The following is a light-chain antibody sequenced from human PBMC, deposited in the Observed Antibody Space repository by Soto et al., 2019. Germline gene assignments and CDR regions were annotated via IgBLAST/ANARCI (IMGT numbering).Light chain of an antibody. CDR2: KAS. V-gene: IGKV1-5*03. CDR3: QQYNDNWT. CDR1: QSISSW. J-gene: IGKJ1*01. Sequence: DIQMTQSPSTLSASVGDRVTITCPASQSISSWLAWYQQKPGTAPNLLIYKASTLPSGVPSRFSGSGSGTEFTLTISSLQPDDSATYYCQQYNDNWTFGQGTKV.